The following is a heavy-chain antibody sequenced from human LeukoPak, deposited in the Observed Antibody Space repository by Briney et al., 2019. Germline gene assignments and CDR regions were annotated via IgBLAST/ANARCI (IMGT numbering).Heavy chain of an antibody. Sequence: RASVKVSCKASGYTFTGYYMHWVRQAPGQGLEWMGRINPNSGGTNYAQKFQGRVTMTRDTSISTAYMELSRLRSDDTAVYYCARGEVGQLELSNYYYYGMDVWGQGTTVTVSS. D-gene: IGHD1-1*01. CDR1: GYTFTGYY. V-gene: IGHV1-2*06. CDR2: INPNSGGT. J-gene: IGHJ6*02. CDR3: ARGEVGQLELSNYYYYGMDV.